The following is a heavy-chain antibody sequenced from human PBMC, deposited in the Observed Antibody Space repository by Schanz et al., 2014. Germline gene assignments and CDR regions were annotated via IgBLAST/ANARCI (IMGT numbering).Heavy chain of an antibody. Sequence: EGQLLESGGGLIQPGGSLRLSCAASGFTFSSYAMSWVRQAPGKGLEWVSYIISSGTTIYYADSVKGRFTISRDNSENTLYLQMNSLSADDTAVFYCAKGMGYCSGGTCYDYYYYGLDVWGQGTTVTVSS. CDR2: IISSGTTI. D-gene: IGHD2-15*01. CDR1: GFTFSSYA. CDR3: AKGMGYCSGGTCYDYYYYGLDV. J-gene: IGHJ6*02. V-gene: IGHV3-23*01.